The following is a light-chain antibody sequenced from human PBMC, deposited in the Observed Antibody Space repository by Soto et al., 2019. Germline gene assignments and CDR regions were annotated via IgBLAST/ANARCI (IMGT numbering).Light chain of an antibody. V-gene: IGKV3-11*01. CDR1: QSVSSY. J-gene: IGKJ4*01. CDR2: DAS. CDR3: QQRGNWPT. Sequence: EVVLTQSPATLSLSPGERATLSCRASQSVSSYLAWYQQKPGQAPRLLIYDASNRATGIPARFSGSGSGTDFNLTISGLEPEDFAVYYCQQRGNWPTFGGGTKVEIK.